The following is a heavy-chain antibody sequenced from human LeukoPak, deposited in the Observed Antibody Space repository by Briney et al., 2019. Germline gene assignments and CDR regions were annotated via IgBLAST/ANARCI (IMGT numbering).Heavy chain of an antibody. D-gene: IGHD3-16*02. CDR3: ARGKITFGGVIVTSPLDY. CDR2: ISAYNGNT. V-gene: IGHV1-18*01. CDR1: GYTFTSYG. J-gene: IGHJ4*02. Sequence: ASVKVSCKASGYTFTSYGISWVRQAPGQGLEWMGWISAYNGNTNYAQKLQGRVTMTTDTSTSTAYMEMRSLRSDDTAVYYCARGKITFGGVIVTSPLDYWGQGTLVTVSS.